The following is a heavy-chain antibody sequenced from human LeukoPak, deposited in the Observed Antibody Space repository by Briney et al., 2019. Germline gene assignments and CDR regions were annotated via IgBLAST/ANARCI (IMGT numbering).Heavy chain of an antibody. CDR2: ISAYNGNT. V-gene: IGHV1-18*01. J-gene: IGHJ2*01. Sequence: GASVKVSCKASGYILTTYGISWVRQAPGQGLEWMGWISAYNGNTNYAQRLQGRVTMTTDTSTGTAYMELRSLRSDDTAVYYCARVWGAAPGILTGYFDLWGRGTLVAVSS. CDR3: ARVWGAAPGILTGYFDL. CDR1: GYILTTYG. D-gene: IGHD6-13*01.